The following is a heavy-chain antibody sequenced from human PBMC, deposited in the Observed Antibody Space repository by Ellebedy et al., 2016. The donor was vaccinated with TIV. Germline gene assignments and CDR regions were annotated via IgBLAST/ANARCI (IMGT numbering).Heavy chain of an antibody. V-gene: IGHV4-34*01. CDR3: ARVRSSSYYYYYYGMDA. J-gene: IGHJ6*02. Sequence: SETLSLTCAVYGGSFSGYYWSWIRQPPGKGLEWIGEINHSGSTNYNPSLKSRVTISVDTSKNQFSLKLSSVTAADTAVYYCARVRSSSYYYYYYGMDAWGQGTTVTVSS. CDR1: GGSFSGYY. CDR2: INHSGST.